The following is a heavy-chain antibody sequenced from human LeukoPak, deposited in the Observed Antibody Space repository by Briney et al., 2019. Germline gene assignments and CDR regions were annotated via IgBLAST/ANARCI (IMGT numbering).Heavy chain of an antibody. V-gene: IGHV3-30*18. J-gene: IGHJ4*02. Sequence: GGSLRLSCAASGFTFSSYGMHWVRQAPGKGLEWVAVISYDGSNKYYADSVKGRFTISRDNSKNTLYPQMNSLRAEDTAVYYCAKDQCSSTSCYSFDYWGQGTLVTVSS. CDR2: ISYDGSNK. CDR3: AKDQCSSTSCYSFDY. CDR1: GFTFSSYG. D-gene: IGHD2-2*01.